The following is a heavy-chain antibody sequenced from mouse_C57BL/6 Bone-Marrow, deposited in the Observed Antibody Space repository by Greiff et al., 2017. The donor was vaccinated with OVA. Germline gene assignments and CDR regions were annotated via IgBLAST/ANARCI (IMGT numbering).Heavy chain of an antibody. D-gene: IGHD2-4*01. CDR2: INPNNGGT. Sequence: VQLQQSGPELVKPGASVKISCKASGYTFTDYYMNWVKQSHGKSLEWIGDINPNNGGTSYNQKFKGKATLTVDKSSSTAYMELRSLTSEDSAVYYCALYDYDEGDAMDYWGQGTSVTVSS. J-gene: IGHJ4*01. V-gene: IGHV1-26*01. CDR3: ALYDYDEGDAMDY. CDR1: GYTFTDYY.